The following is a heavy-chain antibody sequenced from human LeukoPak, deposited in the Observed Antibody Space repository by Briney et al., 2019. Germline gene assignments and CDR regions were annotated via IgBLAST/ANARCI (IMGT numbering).Heavy chain of an antibody. CDR1: GGSIRRCH. Sequence: NPSETLSLTCTVSGGSIRRCHWSWMREPPGRGLEGIGYIYYSGSTNYNPSLKSRVTISVDPSKNPFSLKLSSVTGADTAVYYCARVRRVPAAIRAPTPYYFDYWGQGTLVTVSS. CDR3: ARVRRVPAAIRAPTPYYFDY. J-gene: IGHJ4*02. CDR2: IYYSGST. D-gene: IGHD2-2*02. V-gene: IGHV4-59*01.